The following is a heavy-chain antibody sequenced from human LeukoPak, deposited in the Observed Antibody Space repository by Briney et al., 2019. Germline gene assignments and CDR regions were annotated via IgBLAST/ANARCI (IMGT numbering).Heavy chain of an antibody. D-gene: IGHD3-3*01. J-gene: IGHJ4*02. CDR1: GYTFTSYD. V-gene: IGHV1-8*01. CDR2: MNPNSGNT. CDR3: ARGGYYDFWSGYSMDY. Sequence: GASVKVSCEASGYTFTSYDINWVRQATGQGLEWMGWMNPNSGNTGYAQKFQGRVTMTRNTSISTAYMELSSLRSEDTAVYYCARGGYYDFWSGYSMDYWGQGTLVTVSS.